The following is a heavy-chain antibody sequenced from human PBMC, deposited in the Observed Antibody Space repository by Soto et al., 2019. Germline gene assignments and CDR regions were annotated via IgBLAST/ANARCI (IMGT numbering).Heavy chain of an antibody. CDR1: GGSISSYY. D-gene: IGHD6-13*01. Sequence: PSETLSLTCTVSGGSISSYYWSWIRQPPGKGLEWIGYIYYSGSTNYNPSLKSRVTISVDTSKNQFSLKLSSVTAADTAVYYCARAKAPLYSSSWYWFDPWGQGILVTVS. CDR3: ARAKAPLYSSSWYWFDP. V-gene: IGHV4-59*08. J-gene: IGHJ5*02. CDR2: IYYSGST.